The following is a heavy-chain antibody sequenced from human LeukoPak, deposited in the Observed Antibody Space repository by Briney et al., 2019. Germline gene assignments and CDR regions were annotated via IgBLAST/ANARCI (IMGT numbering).Heavy chain of an antibody. Sequence: SETLSLTCAVYGGSFSGYYWSWIRQPPGKGLEWIGEINHSGSTNYNPSLKSRVTISVDTSKNQFSLKLTSVTAADTAVYYCARGDIVVVPAAIGYWFDPWDQGTLVTVSS. CDR3: ARGDIVVVPAAIGYWFDP. V-gene: IGHV4-34*01. D-gene: IGHD2-2*01. J-gene: IGHJ5*02. CDR2: INHSGST. CDR1: GGSFSGYY.